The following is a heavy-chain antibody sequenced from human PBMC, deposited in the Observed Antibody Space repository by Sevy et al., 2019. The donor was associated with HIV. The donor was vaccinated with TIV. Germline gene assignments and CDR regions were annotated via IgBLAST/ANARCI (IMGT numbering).Heavy chain of an antibody. CDR2: ISGSGGST. J-gene: IGHJ4*02. Sequence: GGSLRLSCAASGFTFSSYAMSWVRQAPGKGLEWVSAISGSGGSTYYADSVKGRFTSSRDNSKNTLYLQMNSLRAEDTAVYYCAKGTSPTMVRGVISDYWGQGTLVTVSS. V-gene: IGHV3-23*01. D-gene: IGHD3-10*01. CDR3: AKGTSPTMVRGVISDY. CDR1: GFTFSSYA.